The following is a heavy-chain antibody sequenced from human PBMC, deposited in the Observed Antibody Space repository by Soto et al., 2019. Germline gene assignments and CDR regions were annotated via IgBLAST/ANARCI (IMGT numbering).Heavy chain of an antibody. J-gene: IGHJ4*02. CDR1: GGSVSSGSYY. CDR3: ASGEGLQGDY. Sequence: QLQLQESGPGLVKPSETLSLTCTVSGGSVSSGSYYWIWIRRPPGKGLEWIVYSYYSGSTNYNPSLKSRVTIPVDTSKNQFSLKLSSVTAADTAGYYCASGEGLQGDYWGQGTLVTVAS. V-gene: IGHV4-61*01. CDR2: SYYSGST. D-gene: IGHD5-12*01.